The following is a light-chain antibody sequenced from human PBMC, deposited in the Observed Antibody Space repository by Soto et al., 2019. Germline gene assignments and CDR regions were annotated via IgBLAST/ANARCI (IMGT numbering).Light chain of an antibody. V-gene: IGLV2-8*01. CDR1: NSDVGAYNF. J-gene: IGLJ3*02. CDR3: SSYAGSKSFLV. Sequence: QSVLTQPPSASGSPGQSVTISCTGTNSDVGAYNFVSWYQQHPGKAPKLMIYEVTRRPSGVPDRFSGSKSGNTASLTVSGLQAEDEADYYCSSYAGSKSFLVFGGGTKLTVL. CDR2: EVT.